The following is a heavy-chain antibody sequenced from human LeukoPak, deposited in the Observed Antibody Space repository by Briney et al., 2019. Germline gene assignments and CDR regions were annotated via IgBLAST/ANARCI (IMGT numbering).Heavy chain of an antibody. CDR2: IRYDGSNK. D-gene: IGHD4-23*01. J-gene: IGHJ6*03. CDR3: AKDQSTVVTRRYYYYYMDV. V-gene: IGHV3-30*02. CDR1: GFTFSSYG. Sequence: GGSLRLSCAASGFTFSSYGMHWVRQAPGKGLEWVAFIRYDGSNKYYADSVKGRFTISRDNSKNTLYLQMNSLRAEDTAVYYCAKDQSTVVTRRYYYYYMDVWGKGTTVTISS.